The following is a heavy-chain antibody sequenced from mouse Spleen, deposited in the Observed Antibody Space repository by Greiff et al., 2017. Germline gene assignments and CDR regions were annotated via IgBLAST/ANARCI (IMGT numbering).Heavy chain of an antibody. CDR3: ARQETYFDY. J-gene: IGHJ2*01. V-gene: IGHV5-16*01. CDR2: INYDGSST. CDR1: GFTFSDYY. Sequence: EVKLVESERGLVHPGSSMKLSCTATGFTFSDYYMAWVRQVPEKGLEWVANINYDGSSTYYLDSLKSRFIISRDNAKNILYLQMSSLKSEDTATYYCARQETYFDYTGQGPTLTVSS.